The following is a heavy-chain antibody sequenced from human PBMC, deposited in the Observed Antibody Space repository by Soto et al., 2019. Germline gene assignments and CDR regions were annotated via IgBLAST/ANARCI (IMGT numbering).Heavy chain of an antibody. CDR1: GGTFSSYA. Sequence: GASVKVSCKASGGTFSSYAISWVRQAPGQGLEWMGGIIPIFDTANYAQKFQGRVTITADESTSTAYMELSSLRSEDTAVYYCARARLYSGYDWNYYGMDVWGQGTTVTVSS. CDR2: IIPIFDTA. D-gene: IGHD5-12*01. J-gene: IGHJ6*02. CDR3: ARARLYSGYDWNYYGMDV. V-gene: IGHV1-69*13.